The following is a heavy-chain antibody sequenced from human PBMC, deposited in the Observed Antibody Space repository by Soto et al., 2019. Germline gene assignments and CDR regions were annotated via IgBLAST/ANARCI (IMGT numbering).Heavy chain of an antibody. J-gene: IGHJ4*02. D-gene: IGHD2-15*01. V-gene: IGHV3-23*01. CDR1: GFSFSIYA. Sequence: EVQLLESGGGLVQPGGSLRLSCAASGFSFSIYAMSWVRQAPGKGLEWVSTITTSGGSTYYADSVKGRFTISRDNSKNTLYLQMNSLGAEDTAVYYCAKGRGGDSGYRLDYWGQGTLVTVSS. CDR3: AKGRGGDSGYRLDY. CDR2: ITTSGGST.